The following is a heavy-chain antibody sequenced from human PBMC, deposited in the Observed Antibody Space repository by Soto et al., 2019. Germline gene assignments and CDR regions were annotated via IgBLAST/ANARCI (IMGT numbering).Heavy chain of an antibody. Sequence: QVQLVESGGGVVQPGRSLRLSCAASGFTFSTYAMHWVRQAPGKGLECVAVISYDGSNKHYADSVKGRFTISRDNYKNTLYLQMNILRAEDTAVYYCARHPVIDIVVPPDYWGQGTLVTVSS. D-gene: IGHD2-15*01. CDR1: GFTFSTYA. J-gene: IGHJ4*02. CDR2: ISYDGSNK. CDR3: ARHPVIDIVVPPDY. V-gene: IGHV3-30*04.